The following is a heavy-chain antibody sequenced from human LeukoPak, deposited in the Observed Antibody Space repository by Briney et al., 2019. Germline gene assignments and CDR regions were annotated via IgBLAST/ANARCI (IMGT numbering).Heavy chain of an antibody. V-gene: IGHV4-39*01. CDR3: ARDFGDFRIDL. CDR1: GGSISAGTYY. D-gene: IGHD4-17*01. Sequence: SETLSLTCTVSGGSISAGTYYWGWVRQSPGKGLEWFGSGHSSGSTYYNSALKSRVTISVDTSKNQSSLKLSSLTAADTAVYYCARDFGDFRIDLWGQGTLVTVS. J-gene: IGHJ5*02. CDR2: GHSSGST.